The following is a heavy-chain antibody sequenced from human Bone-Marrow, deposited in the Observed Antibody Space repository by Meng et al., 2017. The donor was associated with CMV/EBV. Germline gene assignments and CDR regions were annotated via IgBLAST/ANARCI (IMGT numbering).Heavy chain of an antibody. CDR1: GGSISSYY. CDR3: ARGGVLPASDPYWYFDL. Sequence: SETLSLTCTVDGGSISSYYWSWIRQPPGKGLEWIGYIYYSGSTNYNPSLKSRVTISVDTSKNQFSLKLSSVTAAATAVYYCARGGVLPASDPYWYFDLWGRGTLVTVSS. J-gene: IGHJ2*01. D-gene: IGHD2-2*01. V-gene: IGHV4-59*01. CDR2: IYYSGST.